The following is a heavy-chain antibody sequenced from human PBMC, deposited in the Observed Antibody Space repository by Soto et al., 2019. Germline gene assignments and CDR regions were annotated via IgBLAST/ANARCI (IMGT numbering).Heavy chain of an antibody. V-gene: IGHV1-46*01. Sequence: GASVKVSCKASGYTFTSYYMHWVRQAPGQGLEWMGIINPSGGSTSYAQKFQGRVTMTRDTSTSTVYMELSSLRSEDTAVYYCARGDEYSYGYRPNWFDPWGQGTLVTVSS. CDR2: INPSGGST. D-gene: IGHD5-18*01. CDR3: ARGDEYSYGYRPNWFDP. CDR1: GYTFTSYY. J-gene: IGHJ5*02.